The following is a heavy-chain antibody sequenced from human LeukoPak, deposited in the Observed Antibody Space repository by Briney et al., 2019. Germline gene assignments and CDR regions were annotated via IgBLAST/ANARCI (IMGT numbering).Heavy chain of an antibody. CDR3: ARDTSRYQLLYGYDAFHI. V-gene: IGHV4-4*07. J-gene: IGHJ3*02. CDR1: GGSISSYY. D-gene: IGHD2-2*02. CDR2: VYTSGST. Sequence: SETLSLTCTVSGGSISSYYWSWIRQPAGKGLEWIGRVYTSGSTNYNPSLKSRVTMSVDTSKNQFSLKLSSVTAADTAVYYCARDTSRYQLLYGYDAFHIWGQGTMVTVSS.